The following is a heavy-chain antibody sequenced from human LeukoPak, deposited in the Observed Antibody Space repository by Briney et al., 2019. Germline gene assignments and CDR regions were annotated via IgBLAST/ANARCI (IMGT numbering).Heavy chain of an antibody. CDR3: ARGLTQYDCFDP. CDR1: GDSVSSNSVT. Sequence: SQTLSLTCAISGDSVSSNSVTWNWIRQSPSRGLEWLGRAYYRSTWYNDYAVSVRGRITVNPDTSMNQFSLHLNSVTPEDTAVYYCARGLTQYDCFDPWGQGILVTVSS. CDR2: AYYRSTWYN. D-gene: IGHD2-2*01. J-gene: IGHJ5*02. V-gene: IGHV6-1*01.